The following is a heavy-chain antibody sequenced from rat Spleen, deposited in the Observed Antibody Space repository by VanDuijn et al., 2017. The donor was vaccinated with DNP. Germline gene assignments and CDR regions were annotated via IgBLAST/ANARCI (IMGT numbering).Heavy chain of an antibody. Sequence: EVQVVESGGGLVQPGRSLKLSCAASGFTFSNYDMAWVRQAPKKGLEWVATISYDGSRTYYRDSVKGRFTISRDNAKSTLYLQMDSLRSEDTATYYCAREEQLSLYYAMDAWGQGTSVTVSS. CDR1: GFTFSNYD. CDR2: ISYDGSRT. CDR3: AREEQLSLYYAMDA. V-gene: IGHV5-7*01. J-gene: IGHJ4*01. D-gene: IGHD1-2*01.